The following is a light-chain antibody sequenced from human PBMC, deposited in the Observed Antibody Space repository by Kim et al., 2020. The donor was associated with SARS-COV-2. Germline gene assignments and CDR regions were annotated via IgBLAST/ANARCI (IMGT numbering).Light chain of an antibody. CDR2: GNN. V-gene: IGLV1-40*01. CDR3: QSYDSSLSAYV. Sequence: RVTISCTGSSSNIGAGYGVHWYQQLPGAAPKLLIYGNNNRPSGVPDRLSASKSGTSASLAITGLQAEDEADYYCQSYDSSLSAYVFGTGTKVNRP. J-gene: IGLJ1*01. CDR1: SSNIGAGYG.